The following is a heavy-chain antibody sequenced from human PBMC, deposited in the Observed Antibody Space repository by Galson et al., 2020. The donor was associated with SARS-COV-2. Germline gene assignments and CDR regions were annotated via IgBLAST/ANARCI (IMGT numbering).Heavy chain of an antibody. Sequence: WETLCLTCAVSGYTFSSYDKYCVRQPPPKRLLWGTVIGYDGSNTYYTDSVKCRFTISRDTSKNQLYLEMNSVSAADTAVYYCARGANWFDPWRQGTLVTVSS. CDR3: ARGANWFDP. CDR2: IGYDGSNT. J-gene: IGHJ5*02. CDR1: GYTFSSYD. V-gene: IGHV3-33*08.